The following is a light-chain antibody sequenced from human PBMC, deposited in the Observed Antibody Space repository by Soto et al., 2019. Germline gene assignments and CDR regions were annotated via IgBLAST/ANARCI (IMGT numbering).Light chain of an antibody. J-gene: IGLJ2*01. CDR2: EVT. CDR1: SSDVGGYDY. V-gene: IGLV2-14*01. Sequence: QSALTQPASVSGSPGQSITISCTGTSSDVGGYDYVSWYQQHPGKAPKLMVYEVTKRPSGVSTRFSGPKSGNTASLTISGLQSEDESDYFCSSYTSSNTLVVFGGGTKLTVL. CDR3: SSYTSSNTLVV.